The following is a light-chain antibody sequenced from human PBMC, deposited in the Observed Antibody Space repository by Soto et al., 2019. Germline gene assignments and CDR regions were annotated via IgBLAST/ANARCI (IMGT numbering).Light chain of an antibody. CDR3: QSYDSSLSAFYV. CDR2: GNS. Sequence: QPVLKHPASGSGAQRERVTIFCNGSSSNIGAGYDVHWYQQLPGTAPKLLIYGNSNRPSGVPDRFSGSKSGTSASLAITGLQAEDEADYYCQSYDSSLSAFYVFGTGTRSPS. J-gene: IGLJ1*01. V-gene: IGLV1-40*01. CDR1: SSNIGAGYD.